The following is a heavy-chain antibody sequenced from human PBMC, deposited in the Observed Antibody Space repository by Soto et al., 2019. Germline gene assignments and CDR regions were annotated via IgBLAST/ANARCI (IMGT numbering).Heavy chain of an antibody. CDR3: ARGTVYYCPNDKCGFFFDH. D-gene: IGHD2-8*01. CDR2: IDTNGDT. J-gene: IGHJ4*02. CDR1: GDSLRRGFHH. Sequence: QVQLQESGSGLLKPSQTLSLDCSVSGDSLRRGFHHWSWIRQTPGKGLQLIGYIDTNGDTHYDPSLRNRLNMSRVTTESRFSLKVTSVTAADTAVYYCARGTVYYCPNDKCGFFFDHWGQGALVTVTS. V-gene: IGHV4-31*03.